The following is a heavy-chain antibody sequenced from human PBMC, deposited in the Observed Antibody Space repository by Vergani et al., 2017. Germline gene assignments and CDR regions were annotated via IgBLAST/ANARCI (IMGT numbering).Heavy chain of an antibody. CDR2: IDPSDSYT. CDR1: GYSFTSYW. J-gene: IGHJ4*02. V-gene: IGHV5-10-1*03. CDR3: ARWDEYNWKLDY. Sequence: EVQLVPSGAEVKKPGESLRISCKGSGYSFTSYWISWVRQMPGKGLEWMGRIDPSDSYTNYSPSFQGHVTISADKSISTAYLQWSSLKASDTAMYYCARWDEYNWKLDYWGQGTLVTVSS. D-gene: IGHD1-20*01.